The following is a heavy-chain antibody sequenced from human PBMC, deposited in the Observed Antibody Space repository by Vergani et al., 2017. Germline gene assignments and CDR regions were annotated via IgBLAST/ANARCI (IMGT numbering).Heavy chain of an antibody. V-gene: IGHV3-30*18. J-gene: IGHJ6*02. CDR3: AKDQASSGWYGNLYYYYGMDV. Sequence: VQLVESGGGLVKPGGSLRLSCAASGFTFSSYGMHWVRQAPGKGLEWVAVISYDGSNKYYADSVKGRFTISRDNSKNTLYLQMNSLRAEDTAVYYCAKDQASSGWYGNLYYYYGMDVWGQGTTVTVSS. D-gene: IGHD6-19*01. CDR1: GFTFSSYG. CDR2: ISYDGSNK.